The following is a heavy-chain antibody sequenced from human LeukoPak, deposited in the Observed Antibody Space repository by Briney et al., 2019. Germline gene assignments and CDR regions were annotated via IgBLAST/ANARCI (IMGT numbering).Heavy chain of an antibody. CDR1: GFTVSSNY. D-gene: IGHD3-10*01. CDR2: IKQDGSEK. V-gene: IGHV3-7*01. Sequence: GGSLRLSCAASGFTVSSNYMSWVRQAPGKGLEWVANIKQDGSEKYYVDSVKGRFTISRDNAKNSLYLQMNSLRAEDTAVYYCASNYGSGSYRFDYWGQGTLVTVSS. CDR3: ASNYGSGSYRFDY. J-gene: IGHJ4*02.